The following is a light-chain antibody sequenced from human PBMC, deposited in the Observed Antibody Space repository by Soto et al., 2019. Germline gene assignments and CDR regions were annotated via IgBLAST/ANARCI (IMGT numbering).Light chain of an antibody. CDR1: TSDVGGYNY. V-gene: IGLV2-14*01. Sequence: QSVLTQPASVSGSPGQSITISCTGTTSDVGGYNYVSWYQHHPGKAPKLMIYEVSNRPSGVSNRFSGSKSGNTASLTISGLQSEDEADYYCSSYRSTNFRVFGTGTKLTVL. CDR2: EVS. J-gene: IGLJ1*01. CDR3: SSYRSTNFRV.